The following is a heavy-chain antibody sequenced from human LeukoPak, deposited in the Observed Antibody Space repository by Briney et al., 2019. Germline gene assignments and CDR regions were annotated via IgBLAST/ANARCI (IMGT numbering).Heavy chain of an antibody. Sequence: GGSLSLSCAASGFPLSIYYMKWVRQAPGRGMEWVSSISSRRTENYAVSVKGRYTISRDNVKNSLYLQMNSLRAEDTAAYYCARDLGCSSTSCYTSDAFDIWGQGTMVTVSS. CDR2: ISSRRTE. CDR1: GFPLSIYY. D-gene: IGHD2-2*02. J-gene: IGHJ3*02. CDR3: ARDLGCSSTSCYTSDAFDI. V-gene: IGHV3-69-1*02.